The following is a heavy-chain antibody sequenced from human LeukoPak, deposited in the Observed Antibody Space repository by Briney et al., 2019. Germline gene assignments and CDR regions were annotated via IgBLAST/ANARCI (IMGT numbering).Heavy chain of an antibody. D-gene: IGHD6-13*01. V-gene: IGHV4-4*07. CDR3: AREAAALLHDAFDI. J-gene: IGHJ3*02. Sequence: PSETLSLTCTVSGGTISSYYWSWIRQPAGKGLEWIGRIYTSGSTNYNPSLKSRVTMSVDTSKNQFSLKLSSVTAADTAVYYCAREAAALLHDAFDIWGQGTMVTVSS. CDR1: GGTISSYY. CDR2: IYTSGST.